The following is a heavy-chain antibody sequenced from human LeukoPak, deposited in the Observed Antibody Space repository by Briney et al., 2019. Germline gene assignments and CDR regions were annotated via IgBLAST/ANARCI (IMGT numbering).Heavy chain of an antibody. CDR3: AAYCYGY. CDR2: IYSGGTI. Sequence: GGSLRLSCAASGFTVSRNFMSWVRQAPGKGPEWVSVIYSGGTIAYADAVKGRFTISRDNSKNMVYLQMNSLRAEDTAVYYCAAYCYGYWGQGTLVTVSS. CDR1: GFTVSRNF. V-gene: IGHV3-53*01. J-gene: IGHJ4*02. D-gene: IGHD3-10*01.